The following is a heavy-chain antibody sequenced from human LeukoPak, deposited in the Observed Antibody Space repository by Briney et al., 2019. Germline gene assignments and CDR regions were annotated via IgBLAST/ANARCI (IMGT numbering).Heavy chain of an antibody. CDR3: ARGHILESFDY. CDR1: GASISSSNYY. J-gene: IGHJ4*02. D-gene: IGHD3-9*01. CDR2: IYYSGST. Sequence: SETLSLTCTVSGASISSSNYYWGWIRQPPGKGLEWIGSIYYSGSTYYNPSLKSRVTISVDTSKNQFSLKLNSVTAADTAVYYCARGHILESFDYWGQGTLVTVSS. V-gene: IGHV4-39*07.